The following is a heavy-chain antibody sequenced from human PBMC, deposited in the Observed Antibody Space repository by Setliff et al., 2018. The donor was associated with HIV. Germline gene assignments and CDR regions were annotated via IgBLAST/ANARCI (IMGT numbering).Heavy chain of an antibody. CDR3: ARGPRVSAAVVETPSAY. Sequence: SETLSLTCAVSGGSFSAYYWTWIRQSPHKGLEWVGEIDHTGSAYYNPSLTSRVTISADTSKNRFSLELSSVTAADTALYYCARGPRVSAAVVETPSAYWGQGTQVTVSS. V-gene: IGHV4-34*01. CDR1: GGSFSAYY. J-gene: IGHJ4*02. CDR2: IDHTGSA. D-gene: IGHD6-19*01.